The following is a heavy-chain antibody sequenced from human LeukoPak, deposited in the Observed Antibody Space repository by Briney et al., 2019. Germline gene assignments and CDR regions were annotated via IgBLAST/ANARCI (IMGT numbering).Heavy chain of an antibody. CDR1: GFTFSSYG. J-gene: IGHJ5*02. CDR3: GKGGIRGNYSVDP. D-gene: IGHD1-26*01. CDR2: IWYEGSDK. Sequence: GGSLRLSCVASGFTFSSYGMHWVRQAPGKGLEWLASIWYEGSDKYYADSVKGRITISRDNSKNTVTLQMNSLRPEDTDVYYCGKGGIRGNYSVDPWGQGTLVRVSS. V-gene: IGHV3-30*02.